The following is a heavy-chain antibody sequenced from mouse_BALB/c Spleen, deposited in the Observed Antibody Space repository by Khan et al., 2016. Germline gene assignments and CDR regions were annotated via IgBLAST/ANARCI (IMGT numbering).Heavy chain of an antibody. D-gene: IGHD4-1*01. CDR3: ARKTGRGEFDY. CDR1: GYSITSDYA. CDR2: ISYSGST. Sequence: EVQLQESGPGLVKPSQSLSLTCTVTGYSITSDYAWNWIRQFPGNKLEWMGYISYSGSTSYNPSLKSRISITRDTSKNQFFLQLNSVTTEDTATYYAARKTGRGEFDYWGQGTALTVSA. J-gene: IGHJ2*01. V-gene: IGHV3-2*02.